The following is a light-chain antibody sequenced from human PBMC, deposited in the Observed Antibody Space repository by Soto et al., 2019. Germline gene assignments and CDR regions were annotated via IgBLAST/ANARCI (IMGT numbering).Light chain of an antibody. Sequence: DIQMTQSPPSLSASVGDRVTITCRASQGLSNYVAWYQQKPGKVPKLLIYGASTLLSGVPSRFRGSGSGTDFPLTISSLQPEDFATYYCQTYDRALITFGQGTRLEIK. J-gene: IGKJ5*01. CDR2: GAS. CDR1: QGLSNY. V-gene: IGKV1-27*01. CDR3: QTYDRALIT.